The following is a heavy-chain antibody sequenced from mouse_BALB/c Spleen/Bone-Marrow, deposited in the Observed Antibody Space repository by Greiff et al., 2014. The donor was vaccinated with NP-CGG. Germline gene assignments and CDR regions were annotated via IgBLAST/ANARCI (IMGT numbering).Heavy chain of an antibody. Sequence: QVQLQQSGAELVKPGASVKMSCKASGYTFTSYWMHWVKQRPGQGLEWIGYINPSTGYTEYNQKFKDKATLTADKSSSTAYMQLSSLTSEDSAVYYCARSGDHGGFDYWGQGTTLTVSS. V-gene: IGHV1-7*01. CDR2: INPSTGYT. D-gene: IGHD3-2*02. J-gene: IGHJ2*01. CDR1: GYTFTSYW. CDR3: ARSGDHGGFDY.